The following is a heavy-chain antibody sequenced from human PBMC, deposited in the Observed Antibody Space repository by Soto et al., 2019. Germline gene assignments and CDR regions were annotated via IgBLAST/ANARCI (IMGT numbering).Heavy chain of an antibody. D-gene: IGHD6-6*01. Sequence: GGSLRLSCEASEFTFRNYWMHWVRQAPGKGLEWVSRVNSDGGIIGYADSVKGRVTISRDNAKSTLYLQMSGLRAEDTAVYYCARAFIAARQTYYYYGMDVWDQGTTVIVSS. CDR2: VNSDGGII. V-gene: IGHV3-74*01. CDR3: ARAFIAARQTYYYYGMDV. CDR1: EFTFRNYW. J-gene: IGHJ6*02.